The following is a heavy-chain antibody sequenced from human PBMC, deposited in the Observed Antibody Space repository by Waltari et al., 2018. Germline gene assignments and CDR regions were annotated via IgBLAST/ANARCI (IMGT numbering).Heavy chain of an antibody. CDR3: ARTGNGHSSGWYSGDY. D-gene: IGHD6-19*01. Sequence: QVQLVESGGGVVQPGRSLRLSCAASGFTFSSYGMHWVRQAPDKGLEGVAIIWYDGSKKDYADSVKGRFTISKDNSNNTLYLQMNSLRAEDTAVYYCARTGNGHSSGWYSGDYWGQGTLVTVSS. J-gene: IGHJ4*02. V-gene: IGHV3-33*01. CDR2: IWYDGSKK. CDR1: GFTFSSYG.